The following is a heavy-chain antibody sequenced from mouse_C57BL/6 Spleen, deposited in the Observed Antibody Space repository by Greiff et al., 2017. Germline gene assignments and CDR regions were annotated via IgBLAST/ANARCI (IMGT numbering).Heavy chain of an antibody. V-gene: IGHV1-36*01. Sequence: VQLKESGPVLVKPGPSVKISCKASGFTFTDYYMHWVKQSHGKSLEWIGLVYPYNGGTSYNQKFKGKATLTVDTSSSTAYMELNSLTSEDSAVYYCARHYYGSSYWYFDVWGTGTTVTVSS. CDR2: VYPYNGGT. CDR1: GFTFTDYY. J-gene: IGHJ1*03. D-gene: IGHD1-1*01. CDR3: ARHYYGSSYWYFDV.